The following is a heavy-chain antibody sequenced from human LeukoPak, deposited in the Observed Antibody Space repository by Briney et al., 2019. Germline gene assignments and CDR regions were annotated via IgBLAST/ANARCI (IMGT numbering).Heavy chain of an antibody. CDR2: IVVGSGNT. CDR3: AAPTRYSGSFHDAFDI. D-gene: IGHD1-26*01. V-gene: IGHV1-58*02. Sequence: GASVKVSCKASGYTFTGYGISWVRQAPGQGLEWIGWIVVGSGNTNYAQKFQERVTITRDMSTSTAYMELSSLRSEDTAVYYCAAPTRYSGSFHDAFDIWGQGTMVTVSS. CDR1: GYTFTGYG. J-gene: IGHJ3*02.